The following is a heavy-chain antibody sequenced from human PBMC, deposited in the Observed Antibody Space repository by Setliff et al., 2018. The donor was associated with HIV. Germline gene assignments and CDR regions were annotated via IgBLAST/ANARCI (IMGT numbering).Heavy chain of an antibody. V-gene: IGHV1-46*01. D-gene: IGHD3-10*01. CDR3: ARDNIIWSKDY. J-gene: IGHJ4*02. CDR2: ITPSDSYT. CDR1: GGTFSSYA. Sequence: AASVKVSCKASGGTFSSYAISWVRQAPGQGLEWMGIITPSDSYTVYAQKFQGRVTMTRDTSTSTVYMELSSLRSDDTAVYYCARDNIIWSKDYWGQGTLVTVSS.